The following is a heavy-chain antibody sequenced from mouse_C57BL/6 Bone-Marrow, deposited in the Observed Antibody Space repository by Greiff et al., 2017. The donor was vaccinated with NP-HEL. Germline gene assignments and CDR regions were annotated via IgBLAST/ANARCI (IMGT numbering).Heavy chain of an antibody. J-gene: IGHJ4*01. D-gene: IGHD1-1*02. CDR2: SRNKANDYTT. CDR3: ARWFYYAMDY. V-gene: IGHV7-1*01. Sequence: EVNVVESGGGLVQSGRSLRLSCATSGFTFSDFYMEWVRQAPGKGLEWIAASRNKANDYTTEYSASVKGRFIVSRDTSQSILYLQMNALRAEDTAIYYCARWFYYAMDYWGQGTSVTVSS. CDR1: GFTFSDFY.